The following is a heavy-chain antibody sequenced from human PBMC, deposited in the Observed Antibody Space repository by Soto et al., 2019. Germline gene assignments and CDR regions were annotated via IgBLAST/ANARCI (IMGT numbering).Heavy chain of an antibody. J-gene: IGHJ4*02. V-gene: IGHV1-18*01. CDR1: GYTFTSYG. CDR2: ISAHNGNT. D-gene: IGHD2-21*01. CDR3: ARDLSIGLVDY. Sequence: QVQLVQSGAEVKKPGASVKVSCKASGYTFTSYGISWVRQAPGQGLEWMGWISAHNGNTKYAQKLQGRVTVTTDTSMSTAYKELRTLRADDTAVYYCARDLSIGLVDYWGQGTLVTVSS.